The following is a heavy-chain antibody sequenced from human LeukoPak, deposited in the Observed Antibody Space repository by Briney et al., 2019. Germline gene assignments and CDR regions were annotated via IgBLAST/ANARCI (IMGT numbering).Heavy chain of an antibody. J-gene: IGHJ5*02. V-gene: IGHV1-18*01. D-gene: IGHD2-2*01. CDR2: TSAHNGNT. CDR3: ARSSAYCSGTSCSETNWFDP. Sequence: ASVKVSCKASGYTFTRYGISWVRQAPGQGLEWMGWTSAHNGNTNYAQKLQGRVTMTTDTSTTTAYMELRSLRSDDTAVYYCARSSAYCSGTSCSETNWFDPWGQGTLVTVSS. CDR1: GYTFTRYG.